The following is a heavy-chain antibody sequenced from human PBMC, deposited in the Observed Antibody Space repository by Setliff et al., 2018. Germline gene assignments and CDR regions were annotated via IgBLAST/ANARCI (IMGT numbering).Heavy chain of an antibody. J-gene: IGHJ4*02. Sequence: KTSETLSLTCTASGASISSYYWSWVRQSPGKGLEWIGYIYYSGSTNYNPSLKSRVTISVDTSKNQVSLKVRSLTAADTALYYCAKGRGEMDSWGQGILVTVSS. CDR2: IYYSGST. CDR3: AKGRGEMDS. D-gene: IGHD3-10*01. CDR1: GASISSYY. V-gene: IGHV4-59*03.